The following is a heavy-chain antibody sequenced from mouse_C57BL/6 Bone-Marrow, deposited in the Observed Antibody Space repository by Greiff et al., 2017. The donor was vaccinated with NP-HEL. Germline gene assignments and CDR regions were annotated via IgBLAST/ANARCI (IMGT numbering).Heavy chain of an antibody. CDR3: SRDQDSYYSNPWFAY. Sequence: EVKLQESGPGLVKPSQSLSLTCSVTGYSITSGYYWNWIRQFPGNKLEWMGYISYDGSNNYNPYLKNRISITRDTSKNQFFLKLTSVTTEDTATYYCSRDQDSYYSNPWFAYWGQGTLVTVSA. CDR2: ISYDGSN. D-gene: IGHD2-5*01. V-gene: IGHV3-6*01. CDR1: GYSITSGYY. J-gene: IGHJ3*01.